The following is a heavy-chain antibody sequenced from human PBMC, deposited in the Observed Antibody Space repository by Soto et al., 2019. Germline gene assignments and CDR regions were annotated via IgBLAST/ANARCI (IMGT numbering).Heavy chain of an antibody. CDR2: INHSGST. Sequence: ASETLSLTCAVYGGSFSGYYWSWIRQPPGKGLEWIGEINHSGSTNYNPSLKSRVTISVDTSKNQFSLKLSSVTAADTAVYYCARIGDYYDSSGYYSPNYYYYYGMDVWGQGTTVTVSS. CDR1: GGSFSGYY. CDR3: ARIGDYYDSSGYYSPNYYYYYGMDV. D-gene: IGHD3-22*01. V-gene: IGHV4-34*01. J-gene: IGHJ6*02.